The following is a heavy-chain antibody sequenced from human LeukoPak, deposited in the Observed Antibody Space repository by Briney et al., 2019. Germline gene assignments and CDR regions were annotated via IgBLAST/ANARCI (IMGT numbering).Heavy chain of an antibody. V-gene: IGHV4-34*01. CDR2: INHSGST. D-gene: IGHD3-16*02. J-gene: IGHJ4*02. CDR3: ARDNRSLLDS. Sequence: PSETLSLTCAVYGGSFSGYYWSWIRQPPGKGLEWIGEINHSGSTNYNPSLKSRVSISVDTSKNQFSLKLSSVTAADTAVYYCARDNRSLLDSWGQGTLVTVSS. CDR1: GGSFSGYY.